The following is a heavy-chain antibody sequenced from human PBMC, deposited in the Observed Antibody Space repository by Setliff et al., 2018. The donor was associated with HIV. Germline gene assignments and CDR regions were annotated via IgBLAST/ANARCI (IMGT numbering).Heavy chain of an antibody. Sequence: GSLRLSCAASGFTFSSYNMNWVRQAPGKGLEFVANINRDGRETNHMDSVKGRFTISRDNAETSLYLQMNSLRVEDTAVYYCARDPGSSAFDMWGQGTMVTVSS. CDR3: ARDPGSSAFDM. V-gene: IGHV3-7*03. CDR1: GFTFSSYN. J-gene: IGHJ3*02. CDR2: INRDGRET.